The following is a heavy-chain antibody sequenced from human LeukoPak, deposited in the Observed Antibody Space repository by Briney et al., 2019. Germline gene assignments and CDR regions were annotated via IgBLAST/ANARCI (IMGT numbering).Heavy chain of an antibody. Sequence: GRSLRLSCAASVFTFSYYGMHWVRQAPGKGLEWVAVITSDGSDKYHADSVKGRFTISRDNSRDTLYLQMNSLRAEDTAIYYCAKLISTVDYWGQGTLVTVSS. CDR1: VFTFSYYG. V-gene: IGHV3-30*18. D-gene: IGHD2-21*01. CDR2: ITSDGSDK. CDR3: AKLISTVDY. J-gene: IGHJ4*02.